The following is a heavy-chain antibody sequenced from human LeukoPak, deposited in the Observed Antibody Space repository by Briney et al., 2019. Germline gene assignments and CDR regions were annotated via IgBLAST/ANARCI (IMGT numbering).Heavy chain of an antibody. CDR1: GGSISSSNYH. V-gene: IGHV4-39*01. J-gene: IGHJ5*02. CDR2: TFYSGRT. D-gene: IGHD2-21*01. Sequence: PSETLSLTCTVSGGSISSSNYHWCWIRQPPGKGLEWIGSTFYSGRTSYNPSLQSRVTISVDTSKNQFSLKVTSVTAADTAVYYCARQVMAMRTWFDPWGQGTLVTVSS. CDR3: ARQVMAMRTWFDP.